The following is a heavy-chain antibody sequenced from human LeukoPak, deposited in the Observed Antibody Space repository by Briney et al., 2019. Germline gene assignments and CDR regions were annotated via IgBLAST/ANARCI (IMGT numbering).Heavy chain of an antibody. CDR1: GGSISSYY. CDR3: ARDRGTWNDDGFDY. D-gene: IGHD1-1*01. J-gene: IGHJ4*02. V-gene: IGHV4-4*07. Sequence: PSEILSLTCTVSGGSISSYYWSWIRQPAGKGLEWIGRIYISGSTNYNPSLKSRVTMSVDTSKNQFSLELSSVTAADTAVYYCARDRGTWNDDGFDYWGQGTLVTVSS. CDR2: IYISGST.